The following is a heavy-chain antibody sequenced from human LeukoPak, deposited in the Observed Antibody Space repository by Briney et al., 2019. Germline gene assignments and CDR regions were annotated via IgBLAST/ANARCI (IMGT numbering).Heavy chain of an antibody. CDR3: ARYCTGGSCEGNWFDP. CDR2: ISDSGST. J-gene: IGHJ5*02. D-gene: IGHD2-15*01. CDR1: AGSICTYY. Sequence: KPSETLSLTGTVSAGSICTYYWSWIRHPPGKGLEWLGYISDSGSTNDNPSLKSRVTMSIDTSSNQYSLRLTSVTAADTAVYYCARYCTGGSCEGNWFDPWGQGTLVTVSS. V-gene: IGHV4-59*08.